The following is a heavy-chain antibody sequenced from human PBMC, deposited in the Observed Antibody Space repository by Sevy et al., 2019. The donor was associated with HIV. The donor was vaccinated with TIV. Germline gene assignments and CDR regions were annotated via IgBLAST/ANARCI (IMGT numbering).Heavy chain of an antibody. CDR2: ISYDGSNK. CDR3: GRDREMGNYYDSSGSIDY. V-gene: IGHV3-30*04. CDR1: GFTFSSYP. D-gene: IGHD3-22*01. J-gene: IGHJ4*02. Sequence: VGSLRLSCAASGFTFSSYPMHWVRQAPGKGLEWVAVISYDGSNKYYADSVKGRLTISRYNSKNTLYVQMNSLRAEDTAVFYCGRDREMGNYYDSSGSIDYWGQGTLVTVSS.